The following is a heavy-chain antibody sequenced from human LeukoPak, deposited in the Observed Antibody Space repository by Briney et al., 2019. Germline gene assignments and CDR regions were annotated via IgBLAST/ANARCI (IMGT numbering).Heavy chain of an antibody. Sequence: GGSLRLSCAASGFTFSSYSMNWVRQAPGKGLEWVSGINWNGGSTGYADSVKGRFTISRDNAKNSLYLQMNSLRAEDTALYYCARDATRAAGSNWYFDLWGRGTLVTVSS. CDR1: GFTFSSYS. V-gene: IGHV3-20*04. CDR3: ARDATRAAGSNWYFDL. J-gene: IGHJ2*01. D-gene: IGHD6-13*01. CDR2: INWNGGST.